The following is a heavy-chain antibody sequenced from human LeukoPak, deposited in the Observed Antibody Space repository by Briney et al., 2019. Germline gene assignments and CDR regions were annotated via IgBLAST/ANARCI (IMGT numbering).Heavy chain of an antibody. Sequence: SETLSLTCTVSGGSISSSSYYWGWIRQPPGKGLEWIGSIYYRGDTYYNPSLKSRVTISEDTSKNQFSLQLNSVTPEDTAVYYCARDHIVGASNFDYWGQGTLVTVSS. D-gene: IGHD1-26*01. V-gene: IGHV4-39*01. CDR2: IYYRGDT. CDR3: ARDHIVGASNFDY. J-gene: IGHJ4*02. CDR1: GGSISSSSYY.